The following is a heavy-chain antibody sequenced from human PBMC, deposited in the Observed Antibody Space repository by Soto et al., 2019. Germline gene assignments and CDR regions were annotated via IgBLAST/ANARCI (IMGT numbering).Heavy chain of an antibody. CDR3: ATTRVGPCSSSICFSGIFDGMDV. V-gene: IGHV3-30-3*01. Sequence: GSLRLSCAASGITISNYGMHWVRQAPGKGLEWVAVISYDGTITYYADSVKGRFTISRDNSKNTLYLQMNSLRTEDTAVYYCATTRVGPCSSSICFSGIFDGMDVWGQGTTVTVSS. J-gene: IGHJ6*02. CDR2: ISYDGTIT. D-gene: IGHD2-2*01. CDR1: GITISNYG.